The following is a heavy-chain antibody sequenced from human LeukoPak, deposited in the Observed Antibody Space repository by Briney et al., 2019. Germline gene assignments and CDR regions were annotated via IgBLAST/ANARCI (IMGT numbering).Heavy chain of an antibody. CDR2: INPNSGGT. Sequence: ASVKVPCEASGYTFTGYYMHWVRQAPGQGLEWMGWINPNSGGTNYAQKFQGRVTMTRDTSISTAYMELSRLRSDDTAVYYCAREGYSSGWFAYWGQGTLVTVSS. D-gene: IGHD6-19*01. J-gene: IGHJ5*01. V-gene: IGHV1-2*02. CDR1: GYTFTGYY. CDR3: AREGYSSGWFAY.